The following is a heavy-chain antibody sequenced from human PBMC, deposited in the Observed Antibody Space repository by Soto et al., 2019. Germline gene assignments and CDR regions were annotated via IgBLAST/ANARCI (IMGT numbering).Heavy chain of an antibody. V-gene: IGHV3-33*01. Sequence: LKISCAASGFTFSSYGMHWVRQAPGKGLEWVAVIWYDGSNKYYADSVKGRFTISRDNSKNTLYLQMNSLRAEDTAVYYCASPASPDSSGPFDALDIWGQGTMVTVSS. J-gene: IGHJ3*02. CDR3: ASPASPDSSGPFDALDI. CDR1: GFTFSSYG. CDR2: IWYDGSNK. D-gene: IGHD3-22*01.